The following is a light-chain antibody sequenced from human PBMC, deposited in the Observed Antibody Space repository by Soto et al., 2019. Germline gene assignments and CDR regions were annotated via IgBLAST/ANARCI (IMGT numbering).Light chain of an antibody. J-gene: IGKJ4*01. V-gene: IGKV3-15*01. CDR3: QPYNNWPLT. Sequence: EVVMRQSPATLSVSQGERATLSCRASQGIGDTLAWYQHKPGQTPRLLIYDTSTRATGVPTRFSGSRSGAEFTLTINSLQSEDFAVYYCQPYNNWPLTFGGGTNVDIK. CDR1: QGIGDT. CDR2: DTS.